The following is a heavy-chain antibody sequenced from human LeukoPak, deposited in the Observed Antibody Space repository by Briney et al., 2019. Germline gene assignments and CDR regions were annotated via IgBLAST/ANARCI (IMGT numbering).Heavy chain of an antibody. Sequence: PGGSLRLSCAASGFTFSSYSMNWVRQAPGKGLEWVSSISGSSSYIYYADSVKGRFTISRDNARNSLYLQMNSLRAEDTAVYYCARDTLTGYSSSWLDYWGQGTLVTVSS. CDR2: ISGSSSYI. D-gene: IGHD6-13*01. V-gene: IGHV3-21*01. J-gene: IGHJ4*02. CDR3: ARDTLTGYSSSWLDY. CDR1: GFTFSSYS.